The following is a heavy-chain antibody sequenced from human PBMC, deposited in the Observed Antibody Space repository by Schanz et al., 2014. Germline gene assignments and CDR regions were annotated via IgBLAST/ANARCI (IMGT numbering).Heavy chain of an antibody. J-gene: IGHJ4*02. CDR3: ARDGDFDY. V-gene: IGHV3-33*08. CDR1: GFTFSSYG. CDR2: IWYDGSNK. Sequence: VKLVESGGGVVQPGRSLRLSCAASGFTFSSYGMHWVRQAPGKGLEWVAIIWYDGSNKYYADSVKGRFTISRDNSKNTLFLQMSSLRAEDTAVYYCARDGDFDYWGQGTLVTVSS.